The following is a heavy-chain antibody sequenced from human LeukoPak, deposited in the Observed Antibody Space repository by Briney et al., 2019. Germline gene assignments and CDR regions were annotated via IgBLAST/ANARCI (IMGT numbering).Heavy chain of an antibody. V-gene: IGHV3-30*02. Sequence: GGSLRLSCAASGFIFSSYGMHWVRQAPGKGLEWVSFIRYDGSNKHYADSVKGRFTISTDTSKNTPYLQMISLRAEDTAVYYCAKVGMVITTQRYFDSWGQGEPWSVSS. J-gene: IGHJ4*02. CDR3: AKVGMVITTQRYFDS. CDR2: IRYDGSNK. D-gene: IGHD2-21*01. CDR1: GFIFSSYG.